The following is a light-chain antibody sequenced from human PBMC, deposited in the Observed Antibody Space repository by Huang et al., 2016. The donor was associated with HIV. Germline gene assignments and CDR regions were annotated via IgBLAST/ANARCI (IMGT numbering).Light chain of an antibody. J-gene: IGKJ2*01. CDR3: QQYNNYPYT. CDR1: QSISSW. CDR2: KAS. Sequence: DIQMTQSPSTLSASVGDRVSITCRASQSISSWLAWYQQKPGKAPKLLIYKASSLESGVTSRFSGSGSGTEFTLTISSLQPDDFATYYCQQYNNYPYTFGQGTNLEIK. V-gene: IGKV1-5*03.